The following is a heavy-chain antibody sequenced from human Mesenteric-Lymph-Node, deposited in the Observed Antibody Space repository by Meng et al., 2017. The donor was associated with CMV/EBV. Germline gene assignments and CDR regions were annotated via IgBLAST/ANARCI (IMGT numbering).Heavy chain of an antibody. CDR2: ISSSGTK. J-gene: IGHJ3*02. D-gene: IGHD2-2*01. CDR3: ARRGTYCSSANCYGDAFDI. CDR1: GFTFSNYN. Sequence: GESLKISCAASGFTFSNYNMNWVRQSPGKGLEWISYISSSGTKYYADSVKGRLTISRDNAKNSVYLQMNSLRAEDTAVYYCARRGTYCSSANCYGDAFDIWGQGTMVTVSS. V-gene: IGHV3-69-1*01.